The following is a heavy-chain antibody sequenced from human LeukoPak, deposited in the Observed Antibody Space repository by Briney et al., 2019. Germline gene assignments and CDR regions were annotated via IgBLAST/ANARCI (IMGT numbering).Heavy chain of an antibody. CDR1: GGSISSGSYY. D-gene: IGHD6-19*01. CDR2: IYTSGST. Sequence: SETLSLTCTVSGGSISSGSYYWSWIRQPAGKGLEWIGRIYTSGSTNYNPSLKSRVTISVDTSKNQFSLKLSSVTAADTAVYYCARERGYSSGWTDFDYWGQGTLVTVSS. J-gene: IGHJ4*02. CDR3: ARERGYSSGWTDFDY. V-gene: IGHV4-61*02.